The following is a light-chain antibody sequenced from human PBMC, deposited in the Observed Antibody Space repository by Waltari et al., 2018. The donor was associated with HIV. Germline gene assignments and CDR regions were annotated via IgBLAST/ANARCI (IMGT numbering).Light chain of an antibody. V-gene: IGLV2-11*01. Sequence: QSALPQPRSVSGSHGQSVTLPCPGTSSDVGGYKYASRYQPLPGKAPKLMIYDLTERPSGVPDRFSGSKSGNTASLTISGLQAEDEADYYCCSFAGSYTWLFGGGTKLTVL. CDR2: DLT. J-gene: IGLJ2*01. CDR3: CSFAGSYTWL. CDR1: SSDVGGYKY.